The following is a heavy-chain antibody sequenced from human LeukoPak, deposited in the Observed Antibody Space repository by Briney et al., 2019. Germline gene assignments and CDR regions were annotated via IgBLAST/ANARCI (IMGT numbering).Heavy chain of an antibody. J-gene: IGHJ4*02. CDR2: INHSGST. Sequence: PSETLSLTCAVYGGSFSGYYWSWIRQPPGKGLEWIGEINHSGSTNYNPSLKSRVTISVDTSKNQFSLKLSSVTAADTAVYYCARDMDDYVWGSYRDGGYYFDYWGQGTLVTVSS. CDR1: GGSFSGYY. CDR3: ARDMDDYVWGSYRDGGYYFDY. V-gene: IGHV4-34*01. D-gene: IGHD3-16*02.